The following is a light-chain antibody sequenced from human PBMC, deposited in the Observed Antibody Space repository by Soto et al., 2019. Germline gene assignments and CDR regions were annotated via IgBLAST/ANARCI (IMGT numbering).Light chain of an antibody. V-gene: IGKV1-5*03. CDR1: QIISSW. CDR3: QQYNSYWT. J-gene: IGKJ1*01. CDR2: KAS. Sequence: DIQMTQSPSTLSASVGDRVIITCRASQIISSWLACDKQKPGKAPKLLIYKASSLESGVPSRFSGSGSGTEFTLTISSLQPDDCATYYCQQYNSYWTCGQGTKV.